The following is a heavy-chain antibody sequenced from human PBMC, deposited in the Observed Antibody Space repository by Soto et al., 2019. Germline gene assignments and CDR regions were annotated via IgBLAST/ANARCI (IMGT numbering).Heavy chain of an antibody. V-gene: IGHV3-23*01. CDR1: GFTFSNYA. CDR3: AKGHGKYCSGGTCFFDY. D-gene: IGHD2-15*01. Sequence: EVQLSESGGGLVQPGESLRLSCAASGFTFSNYAMSWVRQAPGKGLEWVSAISAGGGSTYADSVKGRLTISRDNSKNMLFLQMNSVRAEDTAVYYCAKGHGKYCSGGTCFFDYWGQGTLVTVSS. CDR2: ISAGGGST. J-gene: IGHJ4*02.